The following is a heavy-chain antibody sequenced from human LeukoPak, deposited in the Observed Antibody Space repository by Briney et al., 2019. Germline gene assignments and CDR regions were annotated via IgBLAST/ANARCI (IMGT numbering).Heavy chain of an antibody. CDR3: ARERIVTGFDP. D-gene: IGHD1-20*01. Sequence: GASVRVSCKASGYTFTSYAMHWVRQAPGQRLEWMGWINASNGYTKYSQRFQGRVTITRDTSASTAYMELSSLRSEDTAVYYCARERIVTGFDPWGQGTLVTVSS. V-gene: IGHV1-3*01. CDR2: INASNGYT. CDR1: GYTFTSYA. J-gene: IGHJ5*02.